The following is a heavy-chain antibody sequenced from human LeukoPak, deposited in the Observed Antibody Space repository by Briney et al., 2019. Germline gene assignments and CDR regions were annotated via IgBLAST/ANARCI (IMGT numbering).Heavy chain of an antibody. V-gene: IGHV3-23*01. CDR1: GFTFSNYA. D-gene: IGHD6-13*01. CDR2: ISGSGGST. J-gene: IGHJ4*02. CDR3: AKDVGSWSRGAFDY. Sequence: GGSLRLSCAGSGFTFSNYAMSWVRQAPGKGLEWVSAISGSGGSTYYADSVKGRLTISRDNSKNTLYLQMNSLRAEDTALYYCAKDVGSWSRGAFDYWGQGTLVTVSS.